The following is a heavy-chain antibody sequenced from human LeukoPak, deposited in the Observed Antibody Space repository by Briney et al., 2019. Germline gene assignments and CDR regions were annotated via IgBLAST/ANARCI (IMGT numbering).Heavy chain of an antibody. D-gene: IGHD4-23*01. J-gene: IGHJ3*02. CDR3: ARGVADYGGNSGAFDI. CDR2: INPNSGGT. CDR1: GYTFTGYY. V-gene: IGHV1-2*02. Sequence: EASVKVSCKASGYTFTGYYMHWVRQAPGQGLEWMGWINPNSGGTNYAQKFQGRVTMTRDTSISTAYMELSRLRSDDTAVYYCARGVADYGGNSGAFDIWGQGTMVTVSS.